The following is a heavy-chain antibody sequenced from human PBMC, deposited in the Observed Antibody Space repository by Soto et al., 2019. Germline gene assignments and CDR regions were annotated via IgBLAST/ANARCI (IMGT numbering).Heavy chain of an antibody. CDR2: INPNSGGT. CDR1: GYTFTGYY. CDR3: ARDQPVYYDFWSGYSAPDYYYGMDV. J-gene: IGHJ6*02. D-gene: IGHD3-3*01. Sequence: ASVKVSCKASGYTFTGYYMHWVRLAPGQGLEWMGWINPNSGGTNYAQKFQGWVTMTRDTSISTAYMELSRLRSDDTAVYYCARDQPVYYDFWSGYSAPDYYYGMDVWGQGTTVTVSS. V-gene: IGHV1-2*04.